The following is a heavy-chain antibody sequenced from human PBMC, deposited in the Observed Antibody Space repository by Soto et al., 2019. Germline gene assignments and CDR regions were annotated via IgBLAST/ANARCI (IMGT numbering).Heavy chain of an antibody. D-gene: IGHD6-13*01. V-gene: IGHV3-48*03. J-gene: IGHJ6*04. CDR3: ATPIAAAGYYYYYGMDV. Sequence: PGGSLRLSCAASGFTFSSYEMKWVRQAPGKGLEWVSYISSSGSTIYYADSVKCRFTISRDNAKNSLYTQMNSLRAEDTAVYDCATPIAAAGYYYYYGMDVWGKGTTVTVSS. CDR2: ISSSGSTI. CDR1: GFTFSSYE.